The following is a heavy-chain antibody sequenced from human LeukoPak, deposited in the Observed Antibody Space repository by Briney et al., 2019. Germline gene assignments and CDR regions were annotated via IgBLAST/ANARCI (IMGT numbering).Heavy chain of an antibody. CDR3: AKDMTRLLWFEYKDYFDY. CDR2: IRYDGSNK. CDR1: GFTFSSYG. D-gene: IGHD3-10*01. Sequence: GGSLRLSCAASGFTFSSYGMHWVRQAPGKGLEWVAFIRYDGSNKYYADSVKGRFTISRDNSKNTLYLQMNSLRAEDTAVYYCAKDMTRLLWFEYKDYFDYWGQGTLVTVSS. J-gene: IGHJ4*02. V-gene: IGHV3-30*02.